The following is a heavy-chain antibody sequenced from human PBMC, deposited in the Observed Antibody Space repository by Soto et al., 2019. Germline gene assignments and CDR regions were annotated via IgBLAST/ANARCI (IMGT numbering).Heavy chain of an antibody. CDR1: GYTFTSYG. D-gene: IGHD6-13*01. CDR3: ARVLDGYSRKRTCFGP. Sequence: GASVKVSCKASGYTFTSYGISWVRQAPGQGLEWMGWISAYNGNTNYAQKLQGRVTMTTDTSTSTAYMELRSLRSDDTAVYYCARVLDGYSRKRTCFGPWGQGTLVTVSS. V-gene: IGHV1-18*01. CDR2: ISAYNGNT. J-gene: IGHJ5*02.